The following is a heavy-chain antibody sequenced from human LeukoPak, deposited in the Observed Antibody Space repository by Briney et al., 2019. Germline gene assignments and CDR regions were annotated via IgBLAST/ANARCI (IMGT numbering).Heavy chain of an antibody. J-gene: IGHJ6*03. CDR1: GFTFSSYG. D-gene: IGHD2-2*01. V-gene: IGHV3-30*18. Sequence: QAGGSLRLSCAASGFTFSSYGMHWVRQAPGKGLEWVAVISYDGSNKYYADSVKGRFTISRDNSKNTLYLQMNSLRAEDTAVYYCAKVHQVLPYYYYYYMNVWGKGTTVTVSS. CDR3: AKVHQVLPYYYYYYMNV. CDR2: ISYDGSNK.